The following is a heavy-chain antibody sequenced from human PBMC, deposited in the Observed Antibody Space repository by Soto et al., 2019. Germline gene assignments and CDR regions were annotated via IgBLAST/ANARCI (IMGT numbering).Heavy chain of an antibody. CDR3: ARLRCSGGSCYSHYYYYGMDV. CDR2: IDPSDSYT. D-gene: IGHD2-15*01. Sequence: GESLKISCNGSGYSFTSYWISWVRQMPGKGLEWMGRIDPSDSYTNYSPSFQGHVTISADKSISTAYLQWSSLKASDTAMYYCARLRCSGGSCYSHYYYYGMDVWGQGTTVTVSS. CDR1: GYSFTSYW. V-gene: IGHV5-10-1*01. J-gene: IGHJ6*02.